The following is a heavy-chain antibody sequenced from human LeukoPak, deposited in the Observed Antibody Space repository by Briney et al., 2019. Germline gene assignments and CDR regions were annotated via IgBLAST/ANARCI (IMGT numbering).Heavy chain of an antibody. CDR2: ISGSGGST. D-gene: IGHD3-22*01. Sequence: GGSLRLSCAASGFTFSSYAMSWVRQAPGKGLEWVSAISGSGGSTYYADSVKGRFTISRDNSKNTPYLQMNSLRAEDTAVYHCAKVNYDSSGYDAFDIWGQGTMVTVSS. J-gene: IGHJ3*02. V-gene: IGHV3-23*01. CDR3: AKVNYDSSGYDAFDI. CDR1: GFTFSSYA.